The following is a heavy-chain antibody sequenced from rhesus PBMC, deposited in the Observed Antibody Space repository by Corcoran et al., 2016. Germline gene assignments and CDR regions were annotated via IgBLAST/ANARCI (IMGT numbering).Heavy chain of an antibody. CDR1: GGSISSSNW. Sequence: QVQLQESGPGLVKPSETLSLTCAVSGGSISSSNWWSWIRQSPGKGLEWIGYINGSSGNTYYNPPLKSRVTISKDPSKTQFSRKLSSVTAADTAVYYCARNPPGDYSGSYSFDYWGQGVLVTVSS. V-gene: IGHV4S7*01. J-gene: IGHJ4*01. CDR3: ARNPPGDYSGSYSFDY. CDR2: INGSSGNT. D-gene: IGHD3-16*01.